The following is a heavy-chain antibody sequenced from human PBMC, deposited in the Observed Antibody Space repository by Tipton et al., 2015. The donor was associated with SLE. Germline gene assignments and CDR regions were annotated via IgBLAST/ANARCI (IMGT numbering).Heavy chain of an antibody. D-gene: IGHD3-10*01. Sequence: GSLRLSCAASGFTFSSYAMSWVRQAPGKGLEWVSAISGSGGSTYYADSVKGRFTVSRGNSKNTLYLQMNSLRAEDTAVYYCVNPGPGGDFDYWGQGTLVTVSS. CDR2: ISGSGGST. V-gene: IGHV3-23*01. J-gene: IGHJ4*02. CDR1: GFTFSSYA. CDR3: VNPGPGGDFDY.